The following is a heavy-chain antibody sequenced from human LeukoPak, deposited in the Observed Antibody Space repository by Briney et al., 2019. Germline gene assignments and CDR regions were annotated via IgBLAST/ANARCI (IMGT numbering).Heavy chain of an antibody. CDR2: IDAGNGNT. Sequence: TSVKVSCKASGYTFTSYAMHWVRQAPGQRLEWMGWIDAGNGNTKYSQKFQGRVTITRDTSASTAYMELSSLRSEDTAVYYCARGFYYYDSSGYFSYWGQGTLVTVSS. D-gene: IGHD3-22*01. CDR3: ARGFYYYDSSGYFSY. J-gene: IGHJ4*02. V-gene: IGHV1-3*01. CDR1: GYTFTSYA.